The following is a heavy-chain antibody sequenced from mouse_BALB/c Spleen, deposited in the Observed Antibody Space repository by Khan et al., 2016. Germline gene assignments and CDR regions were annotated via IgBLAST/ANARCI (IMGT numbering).Heavy chain of an antibody. J-gene: IGHJ3*01. Sequence: QIQLVQSGPELKKPGETVKISCKASGYTFTNYGMNWVKQAPGKGLKWMGWLNTSTGEAVYSADFKGRFAFFLETTASTAYLQINNLQNVDMAQYFCARDHGSSCGSFAYWGQGTLVTGSA. V-gene: IGHV9-1*02. CDR2: LNTSTGEA. CDR1: GYTFTNYG. D-gene: IGHD1-1*01. CDR3: ARDHGSSCGSFAY.